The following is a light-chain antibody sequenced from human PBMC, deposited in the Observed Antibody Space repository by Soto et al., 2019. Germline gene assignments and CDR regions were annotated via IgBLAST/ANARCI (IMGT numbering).Light chain of an antibody. CDR3: QQYTHWLAA. CDR2: CAS. V-gene: IGKV3-15*01. Sequence: TLSVSPGEIATLSCRTRQSVSSNLAWYEQKPGQAAILLIYCASTRATGIPARFICSGSGTDFTLTISSLQSEDFAVYYCQQYTHWLAASGSGTKVDI. CDR1: QSVSSN. J-gene: IGKJ3*01.